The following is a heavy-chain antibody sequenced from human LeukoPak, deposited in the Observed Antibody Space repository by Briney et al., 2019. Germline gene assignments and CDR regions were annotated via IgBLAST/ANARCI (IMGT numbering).Heavy chain of an antibody. CDR3: ARVTGYMIEDYFDY. D-gene: IGHD3-22*01. CDR2: IYYSGST. Sequence: SEPLSLTCTVSGGSISSYNWSWVRQPPGKGVEGIGYIYYSGSTNYNPSLTSRVTISVETSKNQFSLKLSSVTAADTAVYYCARVTGYMIEDYFDYWGQGTLVTVSS. V-gene: IGHV4-59*01. J-gene: IGHJ4*02. CDR1: GGSISSYN.